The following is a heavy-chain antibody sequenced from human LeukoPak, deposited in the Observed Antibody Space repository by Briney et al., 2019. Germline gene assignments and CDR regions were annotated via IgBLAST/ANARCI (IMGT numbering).Heavy chain of an antibody. V-gene: IGHV5-51*01. CDR1: GYSFTSYW. CDR2: IYPGDSDT. CDR3: ARPFSPTGD. J-gene: IGHJ4*02. Sequence: GESLMISCQGSGYSFTSYWISWVRQMPGKGLEWMGIIYPGDSDTRYSPSFQGQVTVSADESISTAYLQWSSLKASDTAMYYCARPFSPTGDWGQGTLVTVSS.